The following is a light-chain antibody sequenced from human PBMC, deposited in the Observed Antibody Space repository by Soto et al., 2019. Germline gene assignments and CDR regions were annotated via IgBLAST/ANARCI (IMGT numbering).Light chain of an antibody. V-gene: IGLV1-44*01. CDR3: ATSDDSLNAPGV. CDR2: NNN. Sequence: QSVLTQPPSASGTPGQRVTISCSGSRSNIGNNAVTWYQQFPGTAPKLLIYNNNQRPSGVPDRFSGSKSGTSASLAISGLHSEDEADYYCATSDDSLNAPGVFGGGTKVTVL. J-gene: IGLJ3*02. CDR1: RSNIGNNA.